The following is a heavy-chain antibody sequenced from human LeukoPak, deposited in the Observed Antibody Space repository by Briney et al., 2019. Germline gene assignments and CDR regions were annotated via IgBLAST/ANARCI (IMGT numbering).Heavy chain of an antibody. CDR3: AAKNGDGVLGYCGGDCYEKDY. D-gene: IGHD2-21*01. Sequence: SETLSLTCTVSGGSISSSSYYWGWIRQPPGKGLEWIGSIYYSGSTYYNPSLKSRVTISVDTSKNQFSLKLSSVTAADTAVYYCAAKNGDGVLGYCGGDCYEKDYWGQGTLVTVSS. CDR1: GGSISSSSYY. CDR2: IYYSGST. J-gene: IGHJ4*02. V-gene: IGHV4-39*01.